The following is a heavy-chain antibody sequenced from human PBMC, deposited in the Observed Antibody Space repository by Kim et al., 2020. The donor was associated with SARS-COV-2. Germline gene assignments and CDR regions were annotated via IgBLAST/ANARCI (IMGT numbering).Heavy chain of an antibody. CDR3: ARPTVTTDVLVFDY. Sequence: DSVKDLFTISSGNAKNTLYLQMNSLRAEYTAVYYCARPTVTTDVLVFDYWGQGTLVTVSS. D-gene: IGHD4-17*01. V-gene: IGHV3-74*01. J-gene: IGHJ4*02.